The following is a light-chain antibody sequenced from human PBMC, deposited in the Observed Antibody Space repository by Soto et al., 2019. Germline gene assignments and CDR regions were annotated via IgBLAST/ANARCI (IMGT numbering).Light chain of an antibody. CDR3: QQFGDSLT. Sequence: ETVLTQSPGTLSLSPGERATLSCRASQPVFISYFAWYQQTPGQAPRLLIYGSSTRATGIPVRFSGSGARTDFTLTGLRLEPEDFAVYYCQQFGDSLTFGGGTKVEI. CDR2: GSS. J-gene: IGKJ4*01. CDR1: QPVFISY. V-gene: IGKV3-20*01.